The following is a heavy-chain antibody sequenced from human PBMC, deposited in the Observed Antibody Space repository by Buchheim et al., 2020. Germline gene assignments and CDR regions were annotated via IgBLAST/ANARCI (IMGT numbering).Heavy chain of an antibody. D-gene: IGHD3-16*01. Sequence: QLQLQESGPGLVKPSETLSLTCTVSGGSISSSSYYWGWIRQPPGKGLEWIGSIYYSGSTYYNPSLKSRVTISVDTSKNQFSLKLSSVTAADTAVYYCARFQPRNYDYIWRDYWGQGTL. J-gene: IGHJ4*02. V-gene: IGHV4-39*01. CDR3: ARFQPRNYDYIWRDY. CDR2: IYYSGST. CDR1: GGSISSSSYY.